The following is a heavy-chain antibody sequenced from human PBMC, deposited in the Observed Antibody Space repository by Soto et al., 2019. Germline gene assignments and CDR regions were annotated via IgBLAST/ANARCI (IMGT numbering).Heavy chain of an antibody. CDR2: IIPILGTA. J-gene: IGHJ4*02. Sequence: QVQLVQSGAEVKKPGSSVKVSCKASGGTFSSYAISWVRQAPGQGLEWMGGIIPILGTANYAQKFQGRVTITADESTSTAYMALSSLRSEDTAVYYCARESRYCSGGSCYFLPGIDYWGQGTLVTVSS. CDR3: ARESRYCSGGSCYFLPGIDY. CDR1: GGTFSSYA. V-gene: IGHV1-69*12. D-gene: IGHD2-15*01.